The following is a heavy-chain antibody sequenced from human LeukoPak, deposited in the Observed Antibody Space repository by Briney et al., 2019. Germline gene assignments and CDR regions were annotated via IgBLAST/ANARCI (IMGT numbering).Heavy chain of an antibody. D-gene: IGHD2-8*01. J-gene: IGHJ4*02. Sequence: GGSLRLSCAASEFTFDNYAMSWVRQAPGKGLEWVSVISGSGYYSYYADSVKGRFTVSRDNSKNTLYLQMNSLRAEDTAVYYCATRGLVLMVYWGQGTLVTVSS. CDR1: EFTFDNYA. CDR3: ATRGLVLMVY. V-gene: IGHV3-23*01. CDR2: ISGSGYYS.